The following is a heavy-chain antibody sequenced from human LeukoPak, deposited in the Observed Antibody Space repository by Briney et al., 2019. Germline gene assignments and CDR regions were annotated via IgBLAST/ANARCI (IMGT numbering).Heavy chain of an antibody. CDR2: ISAYNGNT. Sequence: ASVKVSCKASGYTFTSYGISWVRQAPGQGLEWMGWISAYNGNTNYAQKLQGRVTMTTDTSTSAAYMELRSLRSDDTAVYYCARDVDYGDQYYFDYWGQGTLVTVSS. CDR1: GYTFTSYG. CDR3: ARDVDYGDQYYFDY. D-gene: IGHD4-17*01. V-gene: IGHV1-18*01. J-gene: IGHJ4*02.